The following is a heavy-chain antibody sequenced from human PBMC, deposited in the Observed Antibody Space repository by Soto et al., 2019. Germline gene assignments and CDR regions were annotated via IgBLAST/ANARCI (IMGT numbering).Heavy chain of an antibody. Sequence: EVQLLESGGGLVQPGGSLRLSCAASGFTFSSYAMSWVRQAPGKGLEWVSVIRGSGGSTYYADSVKGRFTISRDNSKNTLYLQMNSLRAEDTAVYYCWTTAGGFDAFDFWGQGTMVTVSS. CDR1: GFTFSSYA. CDR2: IRGSGGST. CDR3: WTTAGGFDAFDF. V-gene: IGHV3-23*01. J-gene: IGHJ3*01. D-gene: IGHD4-17*01.